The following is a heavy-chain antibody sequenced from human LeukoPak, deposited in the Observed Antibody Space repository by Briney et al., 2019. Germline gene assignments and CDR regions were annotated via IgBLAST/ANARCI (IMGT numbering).Heavy chain of an antibody. CDR2: IYYSGST. V-gene: IGHV4-39*07. J-gene: IGHJ6*03. CDR1: GGSISSSSYY. Sequence: SETLSLTCTVSGGSISSSSYYWGWIRQPPGKGLEWIGSIYYSGSTYYNPSLKSRVTISVDTSKNQFSLKLSSVTAADTAVYYCATLYGSGSPPASDYYYYYMDVWGKGTTVTVSS. CDR3: ATLYGSGSPPASDYYYYYMDV. D-gene: IGHD3-10*01.